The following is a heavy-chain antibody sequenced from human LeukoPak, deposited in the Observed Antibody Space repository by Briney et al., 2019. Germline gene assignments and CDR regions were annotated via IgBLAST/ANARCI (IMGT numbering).Heavy chain of an antibody. D-gene: IGHD6-13*01. V-gene: IGHV3-9*01. CDR2: ISWSSGVI. CDR1: GFTFDDYA. Sequence: PGGSLRLSCAVSGFTFDDYAMPWVRQAPGKGLEWVSGISWSSGVIDYADSVKGRFTISRDNAKNSLYLQMNNLRAEDTALYYCTKDVHGYSSSWYFDYWGQGTLVTVSS. CDR3: TKDVHGYSSSWYFDY. J-gene: IGHJ4*02.